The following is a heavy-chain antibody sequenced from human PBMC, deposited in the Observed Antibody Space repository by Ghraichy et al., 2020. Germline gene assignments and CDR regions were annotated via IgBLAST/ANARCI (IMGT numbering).Heavy chain of an antibody. CDR1: GFTFSTYA. CDR3: AKDPGATTWRYYYYMDV. Sequence: GALRLSCAASGFTFSTYAMHWVRQAPGKGLEWVAFIRYDGSNKYCADSVKGRFTISRDNSKNTLYLQMNSLRAEDTAVYYCAKDPGATTWRYYYYMDVWGKGTTVTVSS. J-gene: IGHJ6*03. CDR2: IRYDGSNK. V-gene: IGHV3-30*02. D-gene: IGHD1-26*01.